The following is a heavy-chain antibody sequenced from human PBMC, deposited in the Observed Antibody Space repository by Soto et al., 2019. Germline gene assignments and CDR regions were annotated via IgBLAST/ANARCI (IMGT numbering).Heavy chain of an antibody. J-gene: IGHJ4*02. CDR3: ARVGRYSSGWSDDFDY. CDR2: IIPIFGTA. CDR1: GGTFSSYA. Sequence: SVKVSCKASGGTFSSYAISWVRQAPGQGLEWMGGIIPIFGTANYAQKFQGRVTITADKSTSTAYMELSSLRSEDTAVYYCARVGRYSSGWSDDFDYWGQGTLVTVSS. D-gene: IGHD6-19*01. V-gene: IGHV1-69*06.